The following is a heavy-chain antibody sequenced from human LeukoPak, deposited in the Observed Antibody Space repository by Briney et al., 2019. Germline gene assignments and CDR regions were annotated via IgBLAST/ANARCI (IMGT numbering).Heavy chain of an antibody. Sequence: SQTLSLTCAISGDSVSSNSAAWNWIRQSPSRGLEWLGRTYYRSKWYNDYAVSVKSRITINPDTSKNQFSLQLNSVTPEDTAVYYCARDESPDSSGYYPHLDYWGQGTLVTVSS. V-gene: IGHV6-1*01. CDR1: GDSVSSNSAA. D-gene: IGHD3-22*01. CDR3: ARDESPDSSGYYPHLDY. J-gene: IGHJ4*02. CDR2: TYYRSKWYN.